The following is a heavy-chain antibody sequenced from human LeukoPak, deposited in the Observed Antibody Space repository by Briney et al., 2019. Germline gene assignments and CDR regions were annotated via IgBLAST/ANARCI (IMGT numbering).Heavy chain of an antibody. J-gene: IGHJ4*02. CDR3: VKWGPYCSTYYCPALES. D-gene: IGHD2-2*01. Sequence: PGGSLRLSCAASGFMFSDHWMSWVRQAPGKGPEWVANINADGSQQYSVDSLKGRFTVSRDNAKKSLYLQMNYLRAEDTAMNFCVKWGPYCSTYYCPALESWGQGTLVTVSS. CDR1: GFMFSDHW. V-gene: IGHV3-7*01. CDR2: INADGSQQ.